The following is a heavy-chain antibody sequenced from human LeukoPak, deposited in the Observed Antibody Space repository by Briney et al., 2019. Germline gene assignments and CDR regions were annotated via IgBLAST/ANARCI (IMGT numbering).Heavy chain of an antibody. V-gene: IGHV3-74*03. CDR2: INNDGSTT. CDR1: GFTFSGAW. J-gene: IGHJ1*01. D-gene: IGHD3-10*01. CDR3: ARVSGPGMNEYFHL. Sequence: PGGSLRLSCAASGFTFSGAWMHWVREAPGKGLVWGSRINNDGSTTTYADSVKGRFTISRDNAKNTLYLQMNSLRAGDTAVYYCARVSGPGMNEYFHLWGQGALVTVSS.